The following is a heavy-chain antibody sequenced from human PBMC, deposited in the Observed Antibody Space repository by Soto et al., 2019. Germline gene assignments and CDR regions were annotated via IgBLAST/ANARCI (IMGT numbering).Heavy chain of an antibody. V-gene: IGHV1-69*12. CDR1: GGTFSTYA. CDR3: ASGIQLWLRRINDGYSG. Sequence: QVQLVQSGAEVKKPASSVKVSCKAPGGTFSTYAISWVRQAPGQGLEWMGGIIPMFGTANYAQRFQDRVTITADESTNTVHMELSSLRSEDTAVYLCASGIQLWLRRINDGYSGWGQGTLVTVSS. D-gene: IGHD5-18*01. CDR2: IIPMFGTA. J-gene: IGHJ4*02.